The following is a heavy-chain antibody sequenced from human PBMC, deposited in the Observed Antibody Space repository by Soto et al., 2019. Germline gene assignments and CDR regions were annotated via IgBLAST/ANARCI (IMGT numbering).Heavy chain of an antibody. CDR1: GFTFSSYA. V-gene: IGHV3-30-3*01. CDR3: ATGYSSSWYSYYYGMDV. CDR2: ISYDGSNK. Sequence: GGSLRLSCAASGFTFSSYAMHWVRQAPGKGLEWVAVISYDGSNKYYADSVKGRFTISRDNSKNTLYLQMNSLRAEDTAVYYCATGYSSSWYSYYYGMDVWGQGTTVTVSS. J-gene: IGHJ6*02. D-gene: IGHD6-13*01.